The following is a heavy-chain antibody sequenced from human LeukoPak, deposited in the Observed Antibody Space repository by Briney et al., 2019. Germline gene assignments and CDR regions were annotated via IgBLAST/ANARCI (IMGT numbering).Heavy chain of an antibody. D-gene: IGHD6-19*01. V-gene: IGHV1-69*13. Sequence: SVKVSCKASGYTFTSYAISWVRQAPGQGLEWMGGIIPIFGTANYAQKFQGRVTITADESTSTAYMELSSLRSEDTAVYYCASQYSSVSPLDYWGQGTLVTVSS. CDR2: IIPIFGTA. CDR1: GYTFTSYA. CDR3: ASQYSSVSPLDY. J-gene: IGHJ4*02.